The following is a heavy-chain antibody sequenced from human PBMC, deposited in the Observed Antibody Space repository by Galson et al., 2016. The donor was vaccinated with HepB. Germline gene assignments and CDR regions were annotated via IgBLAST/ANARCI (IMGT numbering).Heavy chain of an antibody. V-gene: IGHV5-10-1*01. CDR2: IDPSDSYT. J-gene: IGHJ6*02. CDR3: ARHKHQVDGFYYGMDV. CDR1: GYSFTNFW. D-gene: IGHD2-15*01. Sequence: QSGAEVKKPGESLRISCQGSGYSFTNFWFSWVRQMPGKGLEWMGRIDPSDSYTNYSPSFHGHVTFSADKSITTAYLQWSSLKASDTAMYFRARHKHQVDGFYYGMDVWGQGTTVTVSS.